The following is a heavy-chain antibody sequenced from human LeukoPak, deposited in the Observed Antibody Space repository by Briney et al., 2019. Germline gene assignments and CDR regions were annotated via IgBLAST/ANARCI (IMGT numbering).Heavy chain of an antibody. CDR3: AKDRVTAAGYYFDY. V-gene: IGHV3-30*18. CDR2: ISFDGSYK. D-gene: IGHD6-13*01. CDR1: GFTFSSYG. J-gene: IGHJ4*02. Sequence: PGGSLRLSCAASGFTFSSYGMHWVRQAPGKGLEWVAVISFDGSYKYYADSVKGRFTIFRDNSKNTLYLQMNSLRAEDTAVYYCAKDRVTAAGYYFDYWGQGTLVTVSS.